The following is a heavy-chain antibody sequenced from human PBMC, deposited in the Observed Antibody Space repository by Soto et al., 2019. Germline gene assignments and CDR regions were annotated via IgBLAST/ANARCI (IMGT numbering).Heavy chain of an antibody. V-gene: IGHV3-33*01. CDR2: IWYDGSNK. CDR1: GFTFSSYG. CDR3: ARDYYGSGSYFLTYYYYGMDV. Sequence: PGGSLRLSCAASGFTFSSYGMHWVRQAPGKGLEWVAVIWYDGSNKYYADSVKGRFTISRDNSKNTLYLQMNSLRAEDTAVYYCARDYYGSGSYFLTYYYYGMDVWGQGTTVTVSS. D-gene: IGHD3-10*01. J-gene: IGHJ6*02.